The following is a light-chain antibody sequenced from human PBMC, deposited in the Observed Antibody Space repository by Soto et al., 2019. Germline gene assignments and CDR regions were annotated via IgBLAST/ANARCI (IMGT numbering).Light chain of an antibody. CDR1: SFNIGNNY. CDR3: GTWDSSLSAFV. J-gene: IGLJ1*01. CDR2: ENN. Sequence: QSVLTQPPSVSAAPGQKVTISCSGSSFNIGNNYVSWYQQLPGTAPKLLIYENNKRPSGILDRFSGPKSGTSATLGITGLQTGDEADYCCGTWDSSLSAFVFGTGTKVTVL. V-gene: IGLV1-51*02.